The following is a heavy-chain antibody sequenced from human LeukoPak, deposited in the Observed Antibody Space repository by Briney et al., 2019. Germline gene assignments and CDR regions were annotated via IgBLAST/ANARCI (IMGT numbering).Heavy chain of an antibody. V-gene: IGHV3-21*01. CDR1: GFTFSSYS. J-gene: IGHJ6*02. D-gene: IGHD3-22*01. CDR3: ARAQLGDSSMDV. Sequence: GGSLRLSCAASGFTFSSYSMTWVRQAPGKGLEWVSSISSSSSYIYYADSVKGRFTISRDNAKNSLYLQMNSLRAEDTAVYYCARAQLGDSSMDVWGQGTTVTVSS. CDR2: ISSSSSYI.